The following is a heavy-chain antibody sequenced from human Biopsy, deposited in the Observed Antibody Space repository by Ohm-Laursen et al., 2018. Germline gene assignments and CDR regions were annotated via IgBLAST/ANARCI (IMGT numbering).Heavy chain of an antibody. Sequence: GSLRLSCTASRFTFSDYYMNWIRQAPGKGLKWVSFITNTGRTVYADSVKGRFTISRDNADNSLHLQMKSLRAEDTAVYYCARELGNGMDVWGQGTPVTVSS. CDR3: ARELGNGMDV. J-gene: IGHJ6*02. CDR1: RFTFSDYY. V-gene: IGHV3-11*01. CDR2: ITNTGRTV.